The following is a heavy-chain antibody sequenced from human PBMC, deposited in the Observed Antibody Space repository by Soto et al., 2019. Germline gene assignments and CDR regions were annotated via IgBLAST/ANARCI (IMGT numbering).Heavy chain of an antibody. V-gene: IGHV3-23*01. CDR1: GFTFSSYA. Sequence: GGSLRLSCAASGFTFSSYAMSWVRQAPGKGLEWVSAISGSGGSTYYADSVKGRFTISRDNSKNTQYLQMNSLRAEDTAVYYCAKGSITMIVVVITHFDYWGQGTLVTVSS. CDR3: AKGSITMIVVVITHFDY. CDR2: ISGSGGST. D-gene: IGHD3-22*01. J-gene: IGHJ4*02.